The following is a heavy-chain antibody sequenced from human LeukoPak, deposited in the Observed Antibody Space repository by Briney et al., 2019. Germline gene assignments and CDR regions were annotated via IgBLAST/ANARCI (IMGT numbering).Heavy chain of an antibody. V-gene: IGHV3-33*08. D-gene: IGHD4-11*01. CDR2: IWYDGSNK. CDR3: ARVSDYSNYFDY. Sequence: GRSLRLSCAASGFTFSSYSMNWVRQAPGKGLEWVAVIWYDGSNKYYADSVKGRFTISRDNSKNTLYLQMNSLRAEDMAVYYCARVSDYSNYFDYWGQGTLVTVSS. J-gene: IGHJ4*02. CDR1: GFTFSSYS.